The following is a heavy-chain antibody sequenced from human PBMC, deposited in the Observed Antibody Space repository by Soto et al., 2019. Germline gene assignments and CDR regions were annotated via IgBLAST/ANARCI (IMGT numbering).Heavy chain of an antibody. J-gene: IGHJ3*02. CDR1: GGSISSGGYY. Sequence: SETLSLTCTVSGGSISSGGYYWSWIRQHPGKGLEWIGYIYYSGSTYYNPSLKSRVTISVDRSKNQFSLKVRSVTAADTAVYYCVKDGGTLPNVVNYLFEIWGQGTKVSVSS. D-gene: IGHD3-16*01. V-gene: IGHV4-31*03. CDR2: IYYSGST. CDR3: VKDGGTLPNVVNYLFEI.